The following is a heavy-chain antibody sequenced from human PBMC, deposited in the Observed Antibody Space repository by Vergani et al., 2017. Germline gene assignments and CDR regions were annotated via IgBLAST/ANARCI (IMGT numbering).Heavy chain of an antibody. CDR3: TTAWGLYYLHGEYFQY. CDR1: GFTFDTYT. CDR2: ISSGGGDI. V-gene: IGHV3-23*04. J-gene: IGHJ1*01. D-gene: IGHD3-10*01. Sequence: EGQLVESGGDWVQRGGSRRLSCAGAGFTFDTYTMAYVRQAPGKGLEWVATISSGGGDIFYADSVKGRFTISRDNSKNTLFLQMNSLKDEDTAVYYCTTAWGLYYLHGEYFQYWGRGTLVSVSS.